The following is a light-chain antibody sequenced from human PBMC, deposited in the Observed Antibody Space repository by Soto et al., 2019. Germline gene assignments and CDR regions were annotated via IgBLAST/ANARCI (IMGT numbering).Light chain of an antibody. V-gene: IGLV2-14*01. Sequence: QSALTQPASVSGSPGQSITISCTGTSSDVGGHNYVSWYQQHPGKAPKVMIYDVSNRPSGVSIRFSGSKSGNTASLTISGLQAEDEADYYCSSYTSSSTLLFGGGTKVTVL. CDR1: SSDVGGHNY. CDR3: SSYTSSSTLL. J-gene: IGLJ2*01. CDR2: DVS.